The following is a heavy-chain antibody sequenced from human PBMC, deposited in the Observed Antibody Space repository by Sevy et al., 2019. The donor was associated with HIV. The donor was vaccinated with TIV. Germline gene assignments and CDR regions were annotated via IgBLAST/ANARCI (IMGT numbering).Heavy chain of an antibody. Sequence: ASVRVSCKASGYSFTNYGISWVRQAPGQGLEWMGRISVYKGNIEYTQNFQGRVTMTSDPSASTAYMELMSLRSDDTAVYYCARTQGAARPWGLDVWGQGTTVTVSS. V-gene: IGHV1-18*01. CDR3: ARTQGAARPWGLDV. CDR2: ISVYKGNI. D-gene: IGHD6-6*01. CDR1: GYSFTNYG. J-gene: IGHJ6*02.